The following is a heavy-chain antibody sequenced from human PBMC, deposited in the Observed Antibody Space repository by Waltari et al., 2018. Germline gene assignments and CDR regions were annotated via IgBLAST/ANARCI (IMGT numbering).Heavy chain of an antibody. Sequence: QVQLQESGPGLVKPSQTLSLTCTVSGGSISSGSYYWSWLRQPAGKGMEWIGRIYTSGSTNYNPSLKSRVTISVDTSKNQFSLKLSSVTAADTAVYYCARDRGDYYDSSGYYRGGAFDIWGQGTMVTVSS. V-gene: IGHV4-61*02. J-gene: IGHJ3*02. CDR2: IYTSGST. CDR3: ARDRGDYYDSSGYYRGGAFDI. CDR1: GGSISSGSYY. D-gene: IGHD3-22*01.